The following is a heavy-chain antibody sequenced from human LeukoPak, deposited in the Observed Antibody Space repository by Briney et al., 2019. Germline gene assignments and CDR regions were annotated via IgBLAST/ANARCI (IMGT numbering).Heavy chain of an antibody. D-gene: IGHD3-22*01. J-gene: IGHJ5*02. V-gene: IGHV4-4*02. CDR1: GGSISSSNW. CDR3: ARGYYDRSAYYYWFDP. Sequence: SGTLSLTCAVSGGSISSSNWWSWVRQPPGKGLEWIGEIYHSGSTNYNPSLKSRVTMSVDTSKNQFSLKLSSVTAADTAVYYCARGYYDRSAYYYWFDPWGQGTLVTVSS. CDR2: IYHSGST.